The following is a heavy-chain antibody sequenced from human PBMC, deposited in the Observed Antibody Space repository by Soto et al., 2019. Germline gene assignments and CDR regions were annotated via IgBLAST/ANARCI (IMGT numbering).Heavy chain of an antibody. V-gene: IGHV1-69*13. CDR2: IIPIFGTA. Sequence: SVKVSCKASGGTFSSYAISWVRQAPGQGLEWMGGIIPIFGTANYAQKFQGRVTITADESTSTAYMELSSLRAEDTSVYYHARDLHSSTLDYWGQGTLDTVSS. J-gene: IGHJ4*02. D-gene: IGHD6-13*01. CDR1: GGTFSSYA. CDR3: ARDLHSSTLDY.